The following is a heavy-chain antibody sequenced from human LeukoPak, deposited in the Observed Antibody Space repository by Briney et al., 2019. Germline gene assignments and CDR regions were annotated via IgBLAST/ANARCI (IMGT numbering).Heavy chain of an antibody. D-gene: IGHD2-2*03. Sequence: SLNVSCKASGGTFSSYAISWVRQAPGQGLEWMGGIIPIFGTANYAHKFQGRVTITADESTSTAYMELSSLRSEDTAVYYCARGVDIVVVPAATNWFDPWGQGTLVTVSS. CDR1: GGTFSSYA. CDR3: ARGVDIVVVPAATNWFDP. J-gene: IGHJ5*02. CDR2: IIPIFGTA. V-gene: IGHV1-69*01.